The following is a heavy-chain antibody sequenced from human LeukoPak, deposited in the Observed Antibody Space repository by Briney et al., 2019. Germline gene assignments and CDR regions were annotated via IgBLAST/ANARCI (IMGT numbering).Heavy chain of an antibody. CDR1: GFTVNSNY. Sequence: PGGSLRLSCAASGFTVNSNYMSWVRQAPGKGLEWVSLIYSGGTTYYADSVKGRFTISRDNSKNKLYLQINSLRAEDTAVYYCARCKLNYDNYHYYYMDVWGKGTTVTVSS. V-gene: IGHV3-53*01. CDR2: IYSGGTT. D-gene: IGHD1-7*01. CDR3: ARCKLNYDNYHYYYMDV. J-gene: IGHJ6*03.